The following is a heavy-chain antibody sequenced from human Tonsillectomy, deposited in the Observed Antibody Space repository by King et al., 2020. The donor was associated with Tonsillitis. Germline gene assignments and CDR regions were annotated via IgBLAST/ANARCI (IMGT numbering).Heavy chain of an antibody. Sequence: VQLQESGPGLVKPSQTLSLTCTVSGGSISSGSYYWSWIRQPAGKGLEWIGRIYTSGSTNYNPPLKSRVTISVDTSKNQFSLKLSSVTAADTAVYYCARAGWLRGFDYWGQGTLVTVFS. CDR2: IYTSGST. D-gene: IGHD5-12*01. J-gene: IGHJ4*02. CDR1: GGSISSGSYY. CDR3: ARAGWLRGFDY. V-gene: IGHV4-61*02.